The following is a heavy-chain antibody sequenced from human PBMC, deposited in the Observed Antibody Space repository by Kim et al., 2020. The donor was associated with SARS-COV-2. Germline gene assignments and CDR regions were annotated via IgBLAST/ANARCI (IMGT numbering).Heavy chain of an antibody. V-gene: IGHV3-43*01. CDR1: GFTFDDYT. CDR2: ISWDGGST. D-gene: IGHD2-21*01. CDR3: AKVGCGGDCYPYYFDY. Sequence: GGSLRLSCAASGFTFDDYTMHWVRQAPGKGLEWVSLISWDGGSTYYADSVKGRFTISRDNSKNSLYLQMNSLRTEDTALYYCAKVGCGGDCYPYYFDYWGQGTLVTVSS. J-gene: IGHJ4*02.